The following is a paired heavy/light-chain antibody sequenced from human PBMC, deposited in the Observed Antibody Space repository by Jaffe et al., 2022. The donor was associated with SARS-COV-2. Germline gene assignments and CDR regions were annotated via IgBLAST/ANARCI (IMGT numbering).Light chain of an antibody. CDR2: DAS. V-gene: IGKV1-33*01. CDR1: QDINNY. Sequence: IQMTQSPSSLSASVGDRVTITCQASQDINNYLNWYQQKPGKAPDLLIYDASNLETGVPSRFSGSGSGTDFTFTISSLQPEDIATYYCQQYDNFWTFGQGTKVEIK. CDR3: QQYDNFWT. J-gene: IGKJ1*01.
Heavy chain of an antibody. Sequence: EVQLVESGGGLVKPGGSLRLSCAASGFTFSSYSMNWVRQAPGKGLEWLSSISRSGTDIFYADSVKGRFTISRDNAKNSLFLQMHSLRAEDTAVYYCARRSPLRGGDRDVFDIWGQGTMVTVSS. J-gene: IGHJ3*02. V-gene: IGHV3-21*02. D-gene: IGHD3-10*01. CDR2: ISRSGTDI. CDR1: GFTFSSYS. CDR3: ARRSPLRGGDRDVFDI.